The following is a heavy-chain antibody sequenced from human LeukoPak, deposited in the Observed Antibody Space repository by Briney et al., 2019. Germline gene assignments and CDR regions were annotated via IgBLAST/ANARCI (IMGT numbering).Heavy chain of an antibody. CDR3: AKGAQYDFWSGYTLEYFDV. D-gene: IGHD3-3*01. Sequence: GGPLRLSCAASGFTFSSYAMNWVRQAPGKGLDWVSFISASGSTTHYADSVTGRFTISRDNSNNTLYLQINSLRAEDTAAYYCAKGAQYDFWSGYTLEYFDVWGKGTLVTVSS. V-gene: IGHV3-23*01. CDR1: GFTFSSYA. J-gene: IGHJ4*02. CDR2: ISASGSTT.